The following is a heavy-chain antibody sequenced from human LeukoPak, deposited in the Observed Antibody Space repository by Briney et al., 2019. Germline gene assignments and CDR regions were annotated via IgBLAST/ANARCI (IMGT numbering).Heavy chain of an antibody. D-gene: IGHD3-16*02. CDR1: GGSISSYY. Sequence: PSETLSLTCTVSGGSISSYYWSWIRQPPGKGLEWIGYIYYSGSTNYNPSLKSRVTISVDTSKNQFSLKLSSVTAADTAVYYRTRGFGELSHWGQGTLVTVSS. J-gene: IGHJ4*02. V-gene: IGHV4-59*01. CDR2: IYYSGST. CDR3: TRGFGELSH.